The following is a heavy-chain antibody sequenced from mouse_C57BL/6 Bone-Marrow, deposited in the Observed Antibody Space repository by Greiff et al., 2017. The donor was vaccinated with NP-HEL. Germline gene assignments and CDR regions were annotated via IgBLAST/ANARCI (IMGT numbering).Heavy chain of an antibody. Sequence: EVQLVESGPVLVKPGASVKMSCKASGYTFTDYYMNWVKQSHGKSLEWIGVINPYNGGTSYNQKFKGKATLTVDKSSSTAYMELNSLTSEDSAVYYCARDDGYLFAYWGQGTLVTVSA. CDR2: INPYNGGT. D-gene: IGHD2-3*01. J-gene: IGHJ3*01. CDR3: ARDDGYLFAY. V-gene: IGHV1-19*01. CDR1: GYTFTDYY.